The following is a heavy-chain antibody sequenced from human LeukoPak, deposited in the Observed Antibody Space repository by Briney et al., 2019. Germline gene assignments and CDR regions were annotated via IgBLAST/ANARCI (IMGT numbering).Heavy chain of an antibody. V-gene: IGHV4-39*07. CDR2: IYYSGST. Sequence: SETLSLTCTVSGGSISSYSYYWGWIRQPPGKGLDWIGNIYYSGSTYYNPSLKSRVTISVDTSKSQFSLYMDSVTAADTAVYYCARDWAIGYCTNGVCRTDAFDIWGQGTMVTVSS. CDR1: GGSISSYSYY. J-gene: IGHJ3*02. D-gene: IGHD2-8*01. CDR3: ARDWAIGYCTNGVCRTDAFDI.